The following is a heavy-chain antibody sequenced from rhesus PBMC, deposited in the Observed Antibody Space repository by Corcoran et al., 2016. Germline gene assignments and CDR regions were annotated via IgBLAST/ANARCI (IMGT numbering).Heavy chain of an antibody. CDR2: SYGRGRST. CDR3: ARDLRFGNSLDV. V-gene: IGHV4S2*01. J-gene: IGHJ5-2*02. D-gene: IGHD3-40*01. CDR1: GASIGSNF. Sequence: QVQLQESGPGLEKPSETLPLTCAVSGASIGSNFWSWSRRAPGKGLGGSGRSYGRGRSTDYNPPLKSRVTISIDTSKNQFSLKLSSVTAADTAVYYCARDLRFGNSLDVWGRGVLVTVSS.